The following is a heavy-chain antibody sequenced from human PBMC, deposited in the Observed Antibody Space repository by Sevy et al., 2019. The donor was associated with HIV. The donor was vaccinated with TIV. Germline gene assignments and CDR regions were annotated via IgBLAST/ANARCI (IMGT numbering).Heavy chain of an antibody. CDR2: INSDGSST. Sequence: GGSLRLSCAASGFTFSSYAMSWVRQAPGKGLEWVSRINSDGSSTTYADSVKGRFTISRDNAKNTLYLQMNSLRAEDTAVYYCARGHGGNSHFDYWGQGTLVTVSS. V-gene: IGHV3-74*01. J-gene: IGHJ4*02. CDR3: ARGHGGNSHFDY. D-gene: IGHD2-21*02. CDR1: GFTFSSYA.